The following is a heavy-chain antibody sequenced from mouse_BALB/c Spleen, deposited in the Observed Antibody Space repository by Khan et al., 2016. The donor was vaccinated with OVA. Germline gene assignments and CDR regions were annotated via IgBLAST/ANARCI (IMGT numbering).Heavy chain of an antibody. Sequence: VQLQESGPGLVAPSQSLSITCTVSGFSLTDYGVSWIRQPPGKGLEWLGVIWGGGSTYYNSALKSRLSLSKDNSKRQVFLKMNSLQTDDTAMYYCAKGIWSYYFALDYWGQGTSVTVSS. V-gene: IGHV2-6-5*01. J-gene: IGHJ4*01. D-gene: IGHD1-1*02. CDR1: GFSLTDYG. CDR2: IWGGGST. CDR3: AKGIWSYYFALDY.